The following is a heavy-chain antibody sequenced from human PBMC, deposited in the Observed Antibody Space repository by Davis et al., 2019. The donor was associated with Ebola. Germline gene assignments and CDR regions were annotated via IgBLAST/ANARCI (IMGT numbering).Heavy chain of an antibody. J-gene: IGHJ4*02. CDR2: INTNTGNP. CDR3: ARGRSIADY. V-gene: IGHV7-4-1*02. Sequence: AASVKVSCKASGYIFTSYFIHWVRQAPGQGLEWMGWINTNTGNPTYAQGFTGRFVFSLDTSVSTAYLQISSLKAEDTAVYYCARGRSIADYWGQGTLVTVSS. D-gene: IGHD6-6*01. CDR1: GYIFTSYF.